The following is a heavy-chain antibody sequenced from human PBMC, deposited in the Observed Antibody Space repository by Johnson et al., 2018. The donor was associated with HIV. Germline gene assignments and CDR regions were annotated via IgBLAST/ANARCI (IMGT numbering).Heavy chain of an antibody. D-gene: IGHD3-16*01. CDR1: GLAFSSYG. J-gene: IGHJ3*02. V-gene: IGHV3-30*03. Sequence: QVQLVESGGGVVQPGGSLRLSSAASGLAFSSYGMHWVRQAPGKGLEWVAVISYDGSDKYYADSVKVRFTVSRDRSKNTLYLQVNSLRAEDAAVYYCARGSRYTYDNDDVYLLQAFDIWGQGTMVTVSS. CDR2: ISYDGSDK. CDR3: ARGSRYTYDNDDVYLLQAFDI.